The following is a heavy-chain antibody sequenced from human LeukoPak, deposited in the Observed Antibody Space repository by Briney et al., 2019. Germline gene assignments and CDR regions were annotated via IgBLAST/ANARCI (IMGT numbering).Heavy chain of an antibody. V-gene: IGHV3-9*01. D-gene: IGHD1-1*01. CDR2: ISWNSGSI. CDR3: AKVYNWNDMGAFDI. CDR1: GFTFDDYA. Sequence: PGRSLRLSCAASGFTFDDYAMHWVRQAPGKGLEWVSGISWNSGSIGYADSVKGRFTISRDNAKNSLYLQMNSLRAEDTALYYCAKVYNWNDMGAFDIWGPGTMVTVSS. J-gene: IGHJ3*02.